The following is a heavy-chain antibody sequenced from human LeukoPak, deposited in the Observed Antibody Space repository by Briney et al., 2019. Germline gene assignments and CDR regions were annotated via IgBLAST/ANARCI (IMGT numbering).Heavy chain of an antibody. D-gene: IGHD4-17*01. Sequence: GGSLRLSCAVSGFSVSDNYVRWVRRAPGKGLQWVSIIYPNTNTYNAASVKGRFTISRDNSKNTIYLEIDSLTAEDTAVYYCARTNPVYGDYDYWGLGTLVTVYS. CDR2: IYPNTNT. J-gene: IGHJ4*02. CDR3: ARTNPVYGDYDY. V-gene: IGHV3-53*01. CDR1: GFSVSDNY.